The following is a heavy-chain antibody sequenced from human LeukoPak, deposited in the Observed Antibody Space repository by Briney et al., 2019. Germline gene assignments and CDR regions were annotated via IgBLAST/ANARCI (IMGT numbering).Heavy chain of an antibody. CDR1: GGSFSGYY. V-gene: IGHV4-34*01. D-gene: IGHD3-10*01. CDR3: ARGWVRGVTHFDY. Sequence: PSETLSLTCAVYGGSFSGYYWSWIRQPPGKGLEWIGEINHSGSTNYNPSLKSRVTTSVDTSKNQFSLKLSSVTAADTAVYYCARGWVRGVTHFDYWGQGTLVTVSS. J-gene: IGHJ4*02. CDR2: INHSGST.